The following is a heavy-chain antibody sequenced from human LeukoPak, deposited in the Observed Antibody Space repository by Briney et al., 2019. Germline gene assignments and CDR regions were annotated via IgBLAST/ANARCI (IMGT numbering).Heavy chain of an antibody. J-gene: IGHJ4*02. CDR3: ARHRTIYYDNSGYWV. Sequence: GSLRLSCAASGFTFSSYWMSWIRQPPGKGLEWIGSIYYSGSTYYNPSLKSRVTISVDTSKKQFSLKLTSVTAADTAVYYCARHRTIYYDNSGYWVWGQGTLVTVSS. V-gene: IGHV4-39*01. CDR1: GFTFSSYW. CDR2: IYYSGST. D-gene: IGHD3-22*01.